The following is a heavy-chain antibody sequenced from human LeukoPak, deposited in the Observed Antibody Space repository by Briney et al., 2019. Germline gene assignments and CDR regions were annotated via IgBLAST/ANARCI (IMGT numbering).Heavy chain of an antibody. D-gene: IGHD6-19*01. J-gene: IGHJ4*02. V-gene: IGHV3-30*04. CDR2: ISIDASRQ. CDR3: AREGYGSAWSGFDY. CDR1: GLTFSGYA. Sequence: GGSLRLCCAASGLTFSGYAMHWVRQAPGKGLEWLAVISIDASRQYYSDSVKGRFTISRGDSKNTVYLQMNSLTVDDTAVYYCAREGYGSAWSGFDYWGQGTLVIVSS.